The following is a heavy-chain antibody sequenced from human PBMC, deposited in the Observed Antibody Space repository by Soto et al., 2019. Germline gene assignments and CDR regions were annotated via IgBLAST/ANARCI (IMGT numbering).Heavy chain of an antibody. V-gene: IGHV4-59*01. CDR1: GGSISSYY. D-gene: IGHD5-18*01. CDR2: IYYSGST. CDR3: ARDPGYSYGSEFYYYGMDV. Sequence: SETLSLTCTVSGGSISSYYWSWIRQPPGKGLEWIGYIYYSGSTNYNPSLKSRVTISVDTSKNQFSLKLSSVTAADTAVYYCARDPGYSYGSEFYYYGMDVWGQGTTVTISS. J-gene: IGHJ6*02.